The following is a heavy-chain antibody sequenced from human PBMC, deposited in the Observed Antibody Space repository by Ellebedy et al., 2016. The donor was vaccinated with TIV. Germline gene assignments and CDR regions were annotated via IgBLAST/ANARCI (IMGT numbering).Heavy chain of an antibody. CDR2: IWYDGSKK. V-gene: IGHV3-30*02. Sequence: GGSLRLSXVASGFTFSSYGMHWVRQAPGKGLEWVAVIWYDGSKKNYADSVKGRFTISRDNSKNTLFLQMNSLRAEDTAVYYCATGRMVTTIFDYWGQGTLVTVSS. CDR3: ATGRMVTTIFDY. J-gene: IGHJ4*02. D-gene: IGHD4-17*01. CDR1: GFTFSSYG.